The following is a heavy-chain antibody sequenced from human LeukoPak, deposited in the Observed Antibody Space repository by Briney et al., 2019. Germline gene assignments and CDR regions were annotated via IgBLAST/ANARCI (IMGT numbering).Heavy chain of an antibody. CDR3: ARSGSHNYYYYGMDV. CDR1: GYTFTNYG. Sequence: GASVKVSCKASGYTFTNYGISWVRRASGQGLEWMGWIRAYNGNTKYAQKFQSRVTMTTDTSTNTVNMELRSLRSDDTAVFYCARSGSHNYYYYGMDVWGQGTTVIVSS. J-gene: IGHJ6*02. D-gene: IGHD1-26*01. CDR2: IRAYNGNT. V-gene: IGHV1-18*01.